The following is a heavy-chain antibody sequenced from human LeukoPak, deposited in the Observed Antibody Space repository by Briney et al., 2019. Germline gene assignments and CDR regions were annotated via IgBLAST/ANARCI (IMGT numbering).Heavy chain of an antibody. CDR2: IFYSGRT. Sequence: SETLSLTCSVSGGSISSYYWSWIRQPPGKGLEWIGHIFYSGRTNYNPSLKSRVTISVDTSRNQFSLKLSSVTAADTAVYYCARGLWFGDENPPYFDYWGQGILVTVSS. CDR1: GGSISSYY. D-gene: IGHD3-10*01. CDR3: ARGLWFGDENPPYFDY. V-gene: IGHV4-59*08. J-gene: IGHJ4*02.